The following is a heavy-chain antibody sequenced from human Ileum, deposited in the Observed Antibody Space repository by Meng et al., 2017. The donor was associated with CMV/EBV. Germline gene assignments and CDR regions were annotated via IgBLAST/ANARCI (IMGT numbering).Heavy chain of an antibody. CDR1: GYTFTGYY. V-gene: IGHV1-2*02. J-gene: IGHJ5*02. Sequence: ASVKVSCKASGYTFTGYYMHWVRQAPGQGLEWMGWINPNSGGTNYAQKFQGRVTMTRDTSISTAYMELSRLRSDDTAVYYCARVPRGPLYLKNWFDPWGQGTLVTVSS. CDR3: ARVPRGPLYLKNWFDP. D-gene: IGHD3-10*01. CDR2: INPNSGGT.